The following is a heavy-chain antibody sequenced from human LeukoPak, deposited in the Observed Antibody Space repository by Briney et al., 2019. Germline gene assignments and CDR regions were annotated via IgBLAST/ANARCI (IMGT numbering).Heavy chain of an antibody. V-gene: IGHV3-64D*06. Sequence: GGSLRLSCAASGFTFSRYAMHWVRQAPGKGLEYVSAISSSGGSTYYADSVKGRFTISRDNSKNTLYLQMSSLRAEDTAVYYCVKDGSGSSYTYYFDYWGQGTLVTVSS. CDR3: VKDGSGSSYTYYFDY. CDR2: ISSSGGST. D-gene: IGHD3-10*01. J-gene: IGHJ4*02. CDR1: GFTFSRYA.